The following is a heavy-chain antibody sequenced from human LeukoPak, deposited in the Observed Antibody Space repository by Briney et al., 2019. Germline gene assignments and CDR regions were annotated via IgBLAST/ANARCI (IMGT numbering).Heavy chain of an antibody. D-gene: IGHD3-22*01. V-gene: IGHV1-24*01. CDR2: FDPEDGET. J-gene: IGHJ5*01. CDR1: GYTLTELS. Sequence: ASVKVSCKVSGYTLTELSMHWVRQAPGKGLEWMGGFDPEDGETIYAQKFQGRVTMTEDTSTDTAYMELSSLRSEDTAVYYCATPRYYYDSSGYYACGHGTLVTVSS. CDR3: ATPRYYYDSSGYYA.